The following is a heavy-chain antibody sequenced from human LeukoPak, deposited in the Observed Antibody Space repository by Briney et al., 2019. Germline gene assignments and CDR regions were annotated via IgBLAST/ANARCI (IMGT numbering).Heavy chain of an antibody. Sequence: GGSLRLSCAASGFTFSSYSMNWVRQAPGKGLEWVSSISSSSSYIYYADSVKGRFTISRDNAKNSLYLQMNSLRAEDTAVYYCARGAGWFGEIDAFDIWGQGTMVTVSS. CDR3: ARGAGWFGEIDAFDI. D-gene: IGHD3-10*01. CDR1: GFTFSSYS. J-gene: IGHJ3*02. V-gene: IGHV3-21*01. CDR2: ISSSSSYI.